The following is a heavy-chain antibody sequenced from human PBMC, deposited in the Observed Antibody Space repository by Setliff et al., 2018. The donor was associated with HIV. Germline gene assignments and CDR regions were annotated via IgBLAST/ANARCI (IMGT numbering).Heavy chain of an antibody. Sequence: SVKVSCKASGGAFISHTFTWVRQAPGQGLELMGRIIPILGIPNYSQNFPGRLTISADKSPRTAYLELSSLRSDDPAVYFCAKEQEIGSYLDPWGQGTLVTVSS. CDR2: IIPILGIP. CDR3: AKEQEIGSYLDP. CDR1: GGAFISHT. J-gene: IGHJ5*02. V-gene: IGHV1-69*04. D-gene: IGHD2-2*02.